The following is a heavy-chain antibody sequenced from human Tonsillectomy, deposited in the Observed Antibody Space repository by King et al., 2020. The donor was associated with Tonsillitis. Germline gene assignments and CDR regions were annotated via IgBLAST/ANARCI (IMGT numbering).Heavy chain of an antibody. V-gene: IGHV4-59*01. D-gene: IGHD1-7*01. CDR2: IYYNGGT. Sequence: VQLQESGPGLVKPSETLSLTCTVSGDSISSYYWSWIRQPPGKGLEWIGYIYYNGGTKYNPSLKSRVTISVDTSNNPFSLILRSVTAADTAVYYCARGTQVSLTYFDYWGQGTLVTVSS. CDR1: GDSISSYY. CDR3: ARGTQVSLTYFDY. J-gene: IGHJ4*02.